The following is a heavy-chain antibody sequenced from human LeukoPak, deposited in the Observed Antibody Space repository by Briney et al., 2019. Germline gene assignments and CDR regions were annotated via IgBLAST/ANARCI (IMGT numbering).Heavy chain of an antibody. V-gene: IGHV1-8*01. J-gene: IGHJ4*02. Sequence: GASVKVSCKASGYTFTNYDINWVRQATGQGLEWMGWMNPNSGNTDYAQKFQGRVTMTRNTSISTAYMELSSLRSEDTAVYYCARGLTPNGGSNFDYWGQGTLVTVSS. CDR2: MNPNSGNT. CDR3: ARGLTPNGGSNFDY. CDR1: GYTFTNYD. D-gene: IGHD4-23*01.